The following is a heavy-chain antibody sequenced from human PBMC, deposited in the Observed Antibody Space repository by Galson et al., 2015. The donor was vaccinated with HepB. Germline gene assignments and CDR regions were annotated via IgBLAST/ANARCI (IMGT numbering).Heavy chain of an antibody. J-gene: IGHJ4*02. V-gene: IGHV3-48*02. CDR1: GFTFKNYR. CDR2: IDQSSDTV. D-gene: IGHD2/OR15-2a*01. Sequence: SLRLSCAASGFTFKNYRMIWVRQAPGKGLEWLSYIDQSSDTVFYADSVKGRFTISRDNAKDSLYLQMNSLRDDDTAVYFCARVSLSNVIVPATFDYWGQGALVTVSS. CDR3: ARVSLSNVIVPATFDY.